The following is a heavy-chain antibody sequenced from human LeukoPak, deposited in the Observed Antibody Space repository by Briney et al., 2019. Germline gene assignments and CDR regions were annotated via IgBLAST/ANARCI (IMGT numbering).Heavy chain of an antibody. CDR3: ASWGWGDIVVVPAATDAFDI. CDR2: IYYSGST. D-gene: IGHD2-2*01. V-gene: IGHV4-39*01. J-gene: IGHJ3*02. Sequence: SETLSLTCTVSGGSISSSSYYWGWIRQPPGKGLEWIGSIYYSGSTYYNPSLKSRVTISVDTSKNQFSLKLSSGTAADTAVYYCASWGWGDIVVVPAATDAFDIWGQGTMVTVSS. CDR1: GGSISSSSYY.